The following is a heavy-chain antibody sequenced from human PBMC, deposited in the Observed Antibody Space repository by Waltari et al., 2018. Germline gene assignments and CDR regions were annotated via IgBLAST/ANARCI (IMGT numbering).Heavy chain of an antibody. J-gene: IGHJ4*02. CDR3: ARTSTGFMDY. V-gene: IGHV4-59*11. CDR2: IYYSGST. CDR1: GGSISSHY. Sequence: QVQLQESGPGLVKPSETLSLTCTVSGGSISSHYWSWIRQPPGKGLEWIGYIYYSGSTNYNPSLKSRVTISVDTSKNQFSLKLSSVTAADTAVYYCARTSTGFMDYWGQGTLVTVSS. D-gene: IGHD4-17*01.